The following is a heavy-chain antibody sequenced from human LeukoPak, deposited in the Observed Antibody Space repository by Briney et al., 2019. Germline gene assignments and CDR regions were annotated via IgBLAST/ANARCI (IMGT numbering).Heavy chain of an antibody. Sequence: PSETLSHTCTVSGGSISSYYWSWIRQPPGKGLEWIGSIYYSGSTYYNPSLKSRVTISVDTSKNQFSLKLSSVTAADTAVYYCATMVRGVISSGLDYWGQGTLVTVSS. CDR1: GGSISSYY. CDR2: IYYSGST. V-gene: IGHV4-39*07. CDR3: ATMVRGVISSGLDY. D-gene: IGHD3-10*01. J-gene: IGHJ4*02.